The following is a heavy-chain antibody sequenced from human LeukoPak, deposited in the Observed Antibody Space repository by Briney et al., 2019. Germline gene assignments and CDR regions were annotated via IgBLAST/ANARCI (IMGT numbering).Heavy chain of an antibody. V-gene: IGHV4-38-2*02. CDR2: IYHSGST. CDR1: GYSISSGYY. CDR3: ARETSYSGSYAFDY. Sequence: SETLSLTCTVSGYSISSGYYWGWIRQPPGKGLEWIGSIYHSGSTCYNPSLKSRVTISVGTSKNQFSLKLSSVTAADTAVYYCARETSYSGSYAFDYWGQGTLVTVSS. J-gene: IGHJ4*02. D-gene: IGHD1-26*01.